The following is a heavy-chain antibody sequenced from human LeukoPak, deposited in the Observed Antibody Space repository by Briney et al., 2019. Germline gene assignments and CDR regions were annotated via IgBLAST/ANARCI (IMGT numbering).Heavy chain of an antibody. CDR3: ARAKRIAAAVDY. J-gene: IGHJ4*02. D-gene: IGHD6-13*01. CDR1: GFTFSSYS. V-gene: IGHV3-21*01. CDR2: ISSSSSYI. Sequence: PGGSLRLSCAASGFTFSSYSMNWVRQAPGKGLEWVSSISSSSSYIYYADSVKGRFTISRDNAKNSLYLQMNSLRAQDTAVYYCARAKRIAAAVDYWGQGTLVTVSS.